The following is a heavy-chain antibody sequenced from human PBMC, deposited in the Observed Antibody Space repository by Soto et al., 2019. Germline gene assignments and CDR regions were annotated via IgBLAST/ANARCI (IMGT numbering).Heavy chain of an antibody. CDR1: GFTFSGYG. CDR3: FKEDPSGRYSLDY. J-gene: IGHJ4*02. Sequence: GGSLRLSCEASGFTFSGYGMHWVRQAPGKGLEWVAVISYYGTNEYYEDSVKDRFTISRDNSKNTLYLQMNSLRIEDTAVYFCFKEDPSGRYSLDYWCQGSYVTVSS. CDR2: ISYYGTNE. V-gene: IGHV3-30*18. D-gene: IGHD1-26*01.